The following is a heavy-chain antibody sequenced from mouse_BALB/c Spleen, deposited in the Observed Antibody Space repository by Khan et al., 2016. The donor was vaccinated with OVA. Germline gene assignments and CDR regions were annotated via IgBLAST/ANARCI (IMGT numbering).Heavy chain of an antibody. D-gene: IGHD1-2*01. CDR2: ISYSGST. J-gene: IGHJ2*01. CDR1: GSSITSGYG. Sequence: EVQLQESGPGLVKPSQSLSLTCTVTGSSITSGYGWNWIRQFPGNKLEWMGYISYSGSTNYNPSLKSRISITPDTSKNQFFLQLNSATTEDTATYDCARTARIKYWSQGTTLTVSS. V-gene: IGHV3-2*02. CDR3: ARTARIKY.